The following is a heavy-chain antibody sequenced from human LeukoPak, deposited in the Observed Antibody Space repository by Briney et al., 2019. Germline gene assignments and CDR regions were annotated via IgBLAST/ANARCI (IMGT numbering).Heavy chain of an antibody. CDR2: ISGSSSTI. CDR3: ASRQRGTPGKIFDY. J-gene: IGHJ4*02. Sequence: GGSLRLSCAASGFTFSSYSMHWIRQAPGKGLEWVSYISGSSSTIYYADSVKGRFTISRDNAKNSLFLQMNSLRAEDTAVYYCASRQRGTPGKIFDYWGQGTLVTVSS. CDR1: GFTFSSYS. D-gene: IGHD1-1*01. V-gene: IGHV3-48*01.